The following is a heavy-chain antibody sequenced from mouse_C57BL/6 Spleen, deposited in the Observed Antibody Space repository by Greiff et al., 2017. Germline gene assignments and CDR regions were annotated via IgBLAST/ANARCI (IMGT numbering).Heavy chain of an antibody. V-gene: IGHV5-9-1*02. CDR3: TRERYSTRYFDY. Sequence: EVQVVESGEGLVKPGGSLKLSCAASGFTFSSYAMSWVRQTPEKRLEWVAYISSGGDYIYYADTVKGRFTISRDNARNTLYLQMSSLKSEDTAMYYCTRERYSTRYFDYWGQGTTLTVSS. CDR1: GFTFSSYA. D-gene: IGHD2-14*01. CDR2: ISSGGDYI. J-gene: IGHJ2*01.